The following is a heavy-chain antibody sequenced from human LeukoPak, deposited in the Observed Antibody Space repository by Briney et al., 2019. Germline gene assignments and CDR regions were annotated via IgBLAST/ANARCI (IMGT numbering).Heavy chain of an antibody. J-gene: IGHJ4*02. Sequence: SETLSLTCFVSGGSITSNDYFWAWIRQPPGKGLEWIGYISYSGGSYYNPSLKSRVTISIDTSKTQFSLRLTSVTAADTSVYYCARISYMSFDSRGQGTLVTVSS. CDR1: GGSITSNDYF. D-gene: IGHD1-26*01. V-gene: IGHV4-39*01. CDR3: ARISYMSFDS. CDR2: ISYSGGS.